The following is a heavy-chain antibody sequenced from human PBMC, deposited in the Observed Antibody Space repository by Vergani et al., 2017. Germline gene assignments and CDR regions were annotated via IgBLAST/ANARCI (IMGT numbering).Heavy chain of an antibody. CDR1: GYSISSGYY. D-gene: IGHD6-13*01. CDR2: IYHSGST. Sequence: QVQLQESGPGLVKPSETLSLTCTVSGYSISSGYYWGWIRQPPGKGLEWIGSIYHSGSTYYNPSLKSRVTISVDTSKNQFSLKLSSVTAADTAVYYCARAEISGYSSDYWGQGTLVTVSS. V-gene: IGHV4-38-2*02. J-gene: IGHJ4*02. CDR3: ARAEISGYSSDY.